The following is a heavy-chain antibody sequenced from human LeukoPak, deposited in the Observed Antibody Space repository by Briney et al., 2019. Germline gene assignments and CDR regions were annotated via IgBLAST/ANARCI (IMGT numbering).Heavy chain of an antibody. CDR2: FDPEDGEP. Sequence: ASVKVSCKVSGNTLSELSIHWVRQTPGEGLEWMGGFDPEDGEPIYAEKFQARVTMTEDTSTDTAYMQLTNLRSEDTAVYFCATEAELAWAPYYYGLDVWGQGTTVTVSS. CDR1: GNTLSELS. D-gene: IGHD3-10*01. J-gene: IGHJ6*02. V-gene: IGHV1-24*01. CDR3: ATEAELAWAPYYYGLDV.